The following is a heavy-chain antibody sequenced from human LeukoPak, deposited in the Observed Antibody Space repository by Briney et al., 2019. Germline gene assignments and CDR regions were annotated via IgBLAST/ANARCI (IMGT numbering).Heavy chain of an antibody. J-gene: IGHJ6*04. Sequence: RASVKVSCKASGGTFSSYAISWVRQAPGQGLEWMGGIIPIFGTANYAQKFQGRVTITADESTSTAYMELSSLRSEDTAVYYCARYVVVDGPYYYYGMDVWGKGTTVTVSS. CDR1: GGTFSSYA. V-gene: IGHV1-69*13. D-gene: IGHD2-2*01. CDR2: IIPIFGTA. CDR3: ARYVVVDGPYYYYGMDV.